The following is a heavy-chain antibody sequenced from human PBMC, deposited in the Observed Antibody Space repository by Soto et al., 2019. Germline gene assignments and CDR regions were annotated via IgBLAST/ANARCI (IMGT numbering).Heavy chain of an antibody. CDR2: ISRSSTGI. CDR1: GFTFSLYS. D-gene: IGHD3-10*01. V-gene: IGHV3-48*02. CDR3: ARAVTCGLDV. Sequence: EVQLVESGGGLVQPGGSLRLSCAASGFTFSLYSMSWVRQAPGKGLEWVSYISRSSTGIHYADSVKGRLTISRDDVTNSMHPKMNSLRDGDTAVYYCARAVTCGLDVWGQGTTVSISS. J-gene: IGHJ6*01.